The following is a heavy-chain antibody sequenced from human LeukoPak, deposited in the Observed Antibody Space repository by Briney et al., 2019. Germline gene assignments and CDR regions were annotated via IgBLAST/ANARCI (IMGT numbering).Heavy chain of an antibody. CDR3: VSFYETY. CDR2: INSDGSWT. V-gene: IGHV3-74*01. D-gene: IGHD2/OR15-2a*01. CDR1: GNSW. Sequence: GGSLRLSCAASGNSWMHWVRQGPGKGLVWVSHINSDGSWTSYADSLKGRFTISKDNAKNTVYLQMNSLRAEDTAVYYCVSFYETYWGRGTLVTVSS. J-gene: IGHJ4*02.